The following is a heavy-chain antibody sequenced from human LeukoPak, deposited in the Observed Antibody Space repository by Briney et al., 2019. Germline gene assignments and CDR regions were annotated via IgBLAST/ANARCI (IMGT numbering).Heavy chain of an antibody. CDR3: ARAGRHYYYGSGSYVDY. CDR1: GYTFTSYG. D-gene: IGHD3-10*01. CDR2: ISAYNGNT. Sequence: ASVKVSCKASGYTFTSYGISWVRQAPGQGLEGMGWISAYNGNTNYAQKLQGRVTMTTDTSTSTAYMELRSLRSDDTAVYYCARAGRHYYYGSGSYVDYWGQGTLVTVSS. V-gene: IGHV1-18*01. J-gene: IGHJ4*02.